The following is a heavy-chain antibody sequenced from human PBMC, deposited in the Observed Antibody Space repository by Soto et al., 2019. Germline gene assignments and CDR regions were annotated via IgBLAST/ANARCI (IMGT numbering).Heavy chain of an antibody. V-gene: IGHV1-69*10. CDR3: ARGPFRPSAMDV. D-gene: IGHD3-10*01. CDR1: GDNFQKNV. J-gene: IGHJ6*02. CDR2: TIPALGKT. Sequence: SVKVSCKNSGDNFQKNVFTWVRQAPGQGLEWMGGTIPALGKTHYIEKFQGRVTITVDDATRTVYMEVRDLTSEDTAIYYCARGPFRPSAMDVWGQGTTVTVSS.